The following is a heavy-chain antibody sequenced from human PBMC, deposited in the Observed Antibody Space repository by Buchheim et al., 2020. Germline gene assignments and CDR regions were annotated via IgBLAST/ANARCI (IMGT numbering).Heavy chain of an antibody. CDR1: GFTFSNYA. CDR3: AKVVDCSSSCYGPWFDP. CDR2: ITGSGGST. Sequence: EVQLLESGGGLVQPGGSLRLSCAASGFTFSNYAMSWVRQTPGKGLEWVSTITGSGGSTYYTDSVKGRFTISRDNSKNTLYLQMNSLRADDTAVFYCAKVVDCSSSCYGPWFDPWGQGTL. D-gene: IGHD2-2*01. V-gene: IGHV3-23*01. J-gene: IGHJ5*02.